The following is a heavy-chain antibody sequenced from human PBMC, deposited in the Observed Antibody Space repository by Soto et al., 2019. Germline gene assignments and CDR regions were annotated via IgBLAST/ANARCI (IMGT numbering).Heavy chain of an antibody. J-gene: IGHJ6*02. Sequence: VQLVESGGGLVQPGGSLRLSCAVSGFTFSDHYMDWVRQAPGKGLEWVGRSGNKASGYTTQYAVSVRGRFSVSRDDSKNSLFLQMNSLETEDTGVYYCARGYHSFDVWGQGTTVTVSS. V-gene: IGHV3-72*01. CDR1: GFTFSDHY. CDR2: SGNKASGYTT. CDR3: ARGYHSFDV. D-gene: IGHD1-20*01.